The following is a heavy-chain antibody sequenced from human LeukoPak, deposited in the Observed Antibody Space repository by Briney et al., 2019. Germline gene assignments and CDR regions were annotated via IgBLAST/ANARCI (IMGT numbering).Heavy chain of an antibody. D-gene: IGHD6-19*01. Sequence: SLRLSCAASGFTFDDYAMHWVRQAPGKGLEGVSGISWNSGSIGYADSVKGRFTISRDNAKNSLYLQMNSLRAEDTALYYCAKGSFSSGWYIFDYWGQGTLVTVSS. J-gene: IGHJ4*02. CDR2: ISWNSGSI. V-gene: IGHV3-9*01. CDR3: AKGSFSSGWYIFDY. CDR1: GFTFDDYA.